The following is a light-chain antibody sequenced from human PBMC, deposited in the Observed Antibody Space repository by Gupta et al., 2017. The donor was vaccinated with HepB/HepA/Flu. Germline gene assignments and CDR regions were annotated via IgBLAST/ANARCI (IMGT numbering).Light chain of an antibody. CDR1: QSVSSN. CDR2: GAS. J-gene: IGKJ4*01. CDR3: QQDNNWPLT. V-gene: IGKV3-15*01. Sequence: EIVMTQSPATLSVSPGERATLSCRASQSVSSNLAWYQQEPGQAPRLLIYGASTRATGIPARFSGSGSGTEFTLTISSLQSEDFAVYYCQQDNNWPLTFGGGTKVEIK.